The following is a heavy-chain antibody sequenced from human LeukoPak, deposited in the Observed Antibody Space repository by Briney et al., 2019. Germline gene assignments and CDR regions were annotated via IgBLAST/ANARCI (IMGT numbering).Heavy chain of an antibody. CDR1: GYSFSNYW. Sequence: GESLQISCKSSGYSFSNYWIGCGRPMPGKGLECMGIIYPSDSEIRYGPSFHGQATTSADTSISTAYLQWSSLTASDTAMYCGARKYGSGWPNWGQGTLVTVSS. CDR2: IYPSDSEI. CDR3: ARKYGSGWPN. D-gene: IGHD6-19*01. J-gene: IGHJ4*02. V-gene: IGHV5-51*01.